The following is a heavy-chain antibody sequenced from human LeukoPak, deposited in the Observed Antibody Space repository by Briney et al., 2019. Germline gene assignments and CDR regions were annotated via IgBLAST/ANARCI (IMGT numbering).Heavy chain of an antibody. Sequence: SETLSLTCAVSGGSISSGGYSWSWIRQPPGKGLEWIGYIYHNGNTYYSPSLKSRVTISVDTSKNQFSLKLSSVTAADTAVYYCASRGLRYYDFWSGYYTAGILDYWGQGTLVTVSS. CDR1: GGSISSGGYS. V-gene: IGHV4-30-2*01. J-gene: IGHJ4*02. CDR3: ASRGLRYYDFWSGYYTAGILDY. D-gene: IGHD3-3*01. CDR2: IYHNGNT.